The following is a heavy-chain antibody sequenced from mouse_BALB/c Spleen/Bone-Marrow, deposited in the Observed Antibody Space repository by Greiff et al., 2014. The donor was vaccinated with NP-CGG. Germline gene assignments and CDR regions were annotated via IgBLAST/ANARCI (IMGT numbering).Heavy chain of an antibody. CDR3: AKGRSWDFDY. CDR2: IMPNNGGT. Sequence: QVQVQQSGAELVKPGASVKMSCKATGYTFTTYWMEWVKQRPGQGLEWIGEIMPNNGGTNFKEKFKSKATLTADKSSSTAYMQLSGLSSVDSAVKYCAKGRSWDFDYWGQGTTLTASS. V-gene: IGHV1S81*02. J-gene: IGHJ2*01. CDR1: GYTFTTYW. D-gene: IGHD4-1*01.